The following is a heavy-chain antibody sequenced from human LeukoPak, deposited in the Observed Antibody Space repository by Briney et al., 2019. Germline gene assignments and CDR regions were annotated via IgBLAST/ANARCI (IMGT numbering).Heavy chain of an antibody. V-gene: IGHV4-34*01. CDR3: ARGRGSGSYHYYYYYGMDV. CDR1: GGSFSGYY. CDR2: INHSGST. Sequence: SETLSLTGAVYGGSFSGYYWSWIRQPPGKGLEWIGEINHSGSTNYNPSLKSRVTISVDTSKNQFSLKLSSVTAADTAVYYCARGRGSGSYHYYYYYGMDVWGQGTTVTVSS. D-gene: IGHD1-26*01. J-gene: IGHJ6*02.